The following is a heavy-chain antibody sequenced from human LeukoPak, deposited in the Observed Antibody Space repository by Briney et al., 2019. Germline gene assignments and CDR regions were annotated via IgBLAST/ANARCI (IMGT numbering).Heavy chain of an antibody. D-gene: IGHD2-2*01. J-gene: IGHJ5*02. CDR3: AREVGCSSTSCYWAWFDP. Sequence: SQTLSLTCAVSSGSISSGGYSWSWIRQPPGKGLEWIGYIYRSGSTYYNPSLKSRVTISVDRSKNQFSLKLSSVTAADTAVYYCAREVGCSSTSCYWAWFDPWGQGTLVTVSS. V-gene: IGHV4-30-2*01. CDR2: IYRSGST. CDR1: SGSISSGGYS.